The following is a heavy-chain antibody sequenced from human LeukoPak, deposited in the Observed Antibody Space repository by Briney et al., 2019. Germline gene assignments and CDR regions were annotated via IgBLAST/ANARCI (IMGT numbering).Heavy chain of an antibody. Sequence: PSETLSLTCTVSGGSISSYYWSWLRQPPGKGLEWIGYIYYSGSTNYNPSLKSRATISVDTSKNQFSLKLSSVTAADTAVYYCARLTASTLGPWGQGTLVTVSS. V-gene: IGHV4-59*01. CDR1: GGSISSYY. CDR2: IYYSGST. CDR3: ARLTASTLGP. J-gene: IGHJ5*02. D-gene: IGHD3-9*01.